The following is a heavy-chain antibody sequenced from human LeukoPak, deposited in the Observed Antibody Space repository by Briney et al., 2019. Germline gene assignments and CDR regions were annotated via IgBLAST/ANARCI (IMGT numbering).Heavy chain of an antibody. CDR1: GYSISSGYY. V-gene: IGHV4-38-2*02. Sequence: SETLSLTCTVSGYSISSGYYWGWIRQPPGKGLEWIGSIYNSGSTYYNPSLKSRVTISVDTSKNQFSLKLSSETAADTAVYYCARGTGTQNDYWGQGTLVTVSS. CDR3: ARGTGTQNDY. J-gene: IGHJ4*02. D-gene: IGHD1/OR15-1a*01. CDR2: IYNSGST.